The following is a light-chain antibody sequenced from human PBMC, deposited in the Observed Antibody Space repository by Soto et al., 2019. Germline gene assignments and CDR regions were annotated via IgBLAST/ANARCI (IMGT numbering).Light chain of an antibody. V-gene: IGKV1-27*01. Sequence: DIQMTQSPSSLTAPVGXRVTITCRASQGISNYLAWYQQKPGKVPKLLIYAASTLQSGVPSRFSGSGSGADFTLTISSLQPEDVATYYCQKYNSAPWTFGQGTKVDIK. J-gene: IGKJ1*01. CDR3: QKYNSAPWT. CDR1: QGISNY. CDR2: AAS.